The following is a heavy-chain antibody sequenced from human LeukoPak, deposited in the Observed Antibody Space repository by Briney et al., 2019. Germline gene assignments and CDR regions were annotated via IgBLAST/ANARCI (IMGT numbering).Heavy chain of an antibody. D-gene: IGHD1-14*01. CDR3: ATETIGRHYDY. V-gene: IGHV3-21*01. Sequence: PGGSLRLSCAASGFTFSSCAFNSVRQAPRKGLEWVSSIGPTGTDRYYADSVRGRFTISRDNAKNSMYLQMDSLRDEDTAVYYCATETIGRHYDYWGQGTLLTVSS. CDR1: GFTFSSCA. CDR2: IGPTGTDR. J-gene: IGHJ4*02.